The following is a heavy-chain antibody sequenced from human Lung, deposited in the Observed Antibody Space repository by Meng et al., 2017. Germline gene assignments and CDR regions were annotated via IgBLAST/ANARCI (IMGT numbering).Heavy chain of an antibody. V-gene: IGHV3-15*01. CDR1: GFSFTDAW. Sequence: LKLVESGGGLVRPGGSLRLSCVASGFSFTDAWMSWVRQAPGKGMEWVGRIKSNSDGGTTDYAAPVKGRFTISRDDSKNTLYLQMNSLITEDTAVYFCATGAAAADHWGQETLITVSS. J-gene: IGHJ4*02. CDR3: ATGAAAADH. D-gene: IGHD6-13*01. CDR2: IKSNSDGGTT.